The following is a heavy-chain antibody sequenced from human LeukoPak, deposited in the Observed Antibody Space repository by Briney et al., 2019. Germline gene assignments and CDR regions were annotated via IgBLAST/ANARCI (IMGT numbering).Heavy chain of an antibody. V-gene: IGHV3-21*01. CDR3: ARDRAPGYSYPLDY. Sequence: GGSLRLSCTASGFTFGDYPMSWVRQAPGKGLEWVSSISSSSSYIYYADSVKGRFTFSRDNAKNSLYLQMNSLRAEDTAVYYCARDRAPGYSYPLDYWGQGTLVTVSS. D-gene: IGHD3-22*01. J-gene: IGHJ4*02. CDR2: ISSSSSYI. CDR1: GFTFGDYP.